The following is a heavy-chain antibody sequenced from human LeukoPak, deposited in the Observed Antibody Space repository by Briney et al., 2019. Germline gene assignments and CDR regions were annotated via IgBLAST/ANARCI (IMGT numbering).Heavy chain of an antibody. CDR1: GFTASSNY. CDR2: IYSGGST. D-gene: IGHD4-23*01. Sequence: GGSLRLSCAASGFTASSNYMSWVPQAPGKGLEGVSVIYSGGSTYSADSVKGRFTISRDNSKNTLYLQMNSLRAEDTAVYYCARGRTTVVTPLGPLDYWGQGTLVTVSS. V-gene: IGHV3-53*01. CDR3: ARGRTTVVTPLGPLDY. J-gene: IGHJ4*02.